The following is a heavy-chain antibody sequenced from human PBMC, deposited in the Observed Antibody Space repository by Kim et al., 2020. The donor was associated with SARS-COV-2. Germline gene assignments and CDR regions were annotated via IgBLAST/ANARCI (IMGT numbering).Heavy chain of an antibody. CDR2: IWFDGTKS. Sequence: GGSLRLSCAASGFTFSSYGMHWVRQAPGKGLEWVAVIWFDGTKSYYADSLKGRFTISRDNSKKTLYLQMNSLRAEDTAVYYCAKDAVATTIYYYYGMDVWGQGTTVTVSS. V-gene: IGHV3-33*06. CDR3: AKDAVATTIYYYYGMDV. CDR1: GFTFSSYG. J-gene: IGHJ6*02. D-gene: IGHD5-12*01.